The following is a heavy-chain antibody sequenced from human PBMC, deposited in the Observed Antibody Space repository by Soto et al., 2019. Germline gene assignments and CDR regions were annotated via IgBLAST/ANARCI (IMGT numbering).Heavy chain of an antibody. D-gene: IGHD6-6*01. CDR2: INPNSGGT. J-gene: IGHJ4*02. CDR3: AREPRSIAAALDY. CDR1: GYTFTGYY. Sequence: ASVKVSCKASGYTFTGYYMHWVRQAPGQGLEWMGWINPNSGGTNYAQKFQGWVTMTRDTSISTAYMELSRLRSDDTAVYYCAREPRSIAAALDYSGQGTLVTVSS. V-gene: IGHV1-2*04.